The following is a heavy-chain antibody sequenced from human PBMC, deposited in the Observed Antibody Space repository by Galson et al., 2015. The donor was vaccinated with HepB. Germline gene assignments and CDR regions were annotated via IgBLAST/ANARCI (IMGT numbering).Heavy chain of an antibody. Sequence: SLRLSCAASGFTFSSYSMNWVRQAPGKGLEWVSYISSSSSTIYYADSVKGRFTISRDNAKNSLYLQMNSLRAEDTAVYYCARDGAGYYGSGSYWSWGQGTLVTVSS. CDR2: ISSSSSTI. CDR3: ARDGAGYYGSGSYWS. D-gene: IGHD3-10*01. V-gene: IGHV3-48*04. CDR1: GFTFSSYS. J-gene: IGHJ4*02.